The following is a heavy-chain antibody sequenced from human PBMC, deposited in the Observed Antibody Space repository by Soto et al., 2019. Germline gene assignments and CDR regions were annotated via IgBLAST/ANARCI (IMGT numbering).Heavy chain of an antibody. Sequence: PGESLKISCKGSGYIFTTYWIGWVRQMPGKGLEWMGIIYAGDSDTRYSPSIRGQVTISVDKSISTAYLQWSSLKASDTAIYYCARVKSIVVPAAIDSWGQGTLVTVSS. CDR2: IYAGDSDT. V-gene: IGHV5-51*01. CDR1: GYIFTTYW. J-gene: IGHJ4*02. CDR3: ARVKSIVVPAAIDS. D-gene: IGHD2-2*01.